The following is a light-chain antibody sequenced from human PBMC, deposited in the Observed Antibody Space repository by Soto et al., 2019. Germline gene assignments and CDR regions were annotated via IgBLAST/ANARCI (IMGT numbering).Light chain of an antibody. Sequence: DIQLTQSPSFLSASVGDRVTITCRASQGISSYLAWYQQKPGKAPKLLIYAASTLQSGVPSRFSGSGSGTEFTLTISSLQPEDFATYYCQQYDSYSWTFDQGTKVDIK. CDR2: AAS. V-gene: IGKV1-9*01. J-gene: IGKJ1*01. CDR1: QGISSY. CDR3: QQYDSYSWT.